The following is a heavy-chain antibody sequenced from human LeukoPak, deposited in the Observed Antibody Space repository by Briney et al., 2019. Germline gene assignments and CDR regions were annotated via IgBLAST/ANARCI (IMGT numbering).Heavy chain of an antibody. D-gene: IGHD3-10*01. CDR1: GGTFSSYA. J-gene: IGHJ4*02. V-gene: IGHV1-69*04. CDR2: IIPILGIA. CDR3: ASGSGAAPHKYYFDY. Sequence: VASVKVSCKASGGTFSSYAISWVRQAPGQGLEWMGRIIPILGIANYAQKFQGRVTITADKSTSTAYMELSSLRSEDTAVYYCASGSGAAPHKYYFDYWGQGTLVTVSS.